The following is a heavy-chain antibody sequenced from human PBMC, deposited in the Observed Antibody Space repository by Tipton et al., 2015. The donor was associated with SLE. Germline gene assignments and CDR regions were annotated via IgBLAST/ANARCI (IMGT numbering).Heavy chain of an antibody. CDR1: GYTFTSYD. D-gene: IGHD3-9*01. J-gene: IGHJ3*02. CDR3: ARYITISGGPDAFDI. Sequence: QLVQSGAEVKKPGASVKVSCKASGYTFTSYDINWVRQATGQGLEWMGWMNPNSGNTGYAQKFQGRVTMTRNTSISTAYMELSSLRSEDTSVYYCARYITISGGPDAFDIWGQGTMVTVSS. V-gene: IGHV1-8*01. CDR2: MNPNSGNT.